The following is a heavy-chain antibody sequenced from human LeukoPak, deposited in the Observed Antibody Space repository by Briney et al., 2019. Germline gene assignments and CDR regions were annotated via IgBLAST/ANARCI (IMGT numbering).Heavy chain of an antibody. J-gene: IGHJ4*02. CDR3: AKDSGVVVTAIPNY. CDR1: GFTFSNYA. D-gene: IGHD2-21*02. Sequence: GGSLRLSCAASGFTFSNYAMIWVRQAPGKGLEWVSSISGRGGSTYYAGSVKGRFTISRDNSKNTLSLQMDSLRCEDTAVYYCAKDSGVVVTAIPNYWGQGALVTVSS. CDR2: ISGRGGST. V-gene: IGHV3-23*01.